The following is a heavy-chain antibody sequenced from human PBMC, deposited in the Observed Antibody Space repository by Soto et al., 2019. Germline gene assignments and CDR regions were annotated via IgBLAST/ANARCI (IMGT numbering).Heavy chain of an antibody. D-gene: IGHD4-17*01. CDR2: ISSSSSSI. Sequence: GGSLRLSCLASGITFNTYSMNWVRQAPGKGLEWVSYISSSSSSIYYADSVKGRFTISRDNAKNSLYLQMNSLRAEDTAVYYCARARLRRGWFDPWGQGTLVTVSS. J-gene: IGHJ5*02. V-gene: IGHV3-48*01. CDR1: GITFNTYS. CDR3: ARARLRRGWFDP.